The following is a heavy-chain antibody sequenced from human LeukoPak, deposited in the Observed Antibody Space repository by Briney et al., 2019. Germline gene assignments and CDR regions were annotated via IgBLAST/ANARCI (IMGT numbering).Heavy chain of an antibody. J-gene: IGHJ4*02. D-gene: IGHD6-13*01. Sequence: SETLSLTCAVYGGSFSGYYWSWIRQPPGKGLEWIGEINHSGSTNYNPSLKSRVTISVDTSKNQFSLKLSPVTAADTAVYYCARGLIAAAGIGYWGQGTLVTVSS. CDR1: GGSFSGYY. CDR2: INHSGST. V-gene: IGHV4-34*01. CDR3: ARGLIAAAGIGY.